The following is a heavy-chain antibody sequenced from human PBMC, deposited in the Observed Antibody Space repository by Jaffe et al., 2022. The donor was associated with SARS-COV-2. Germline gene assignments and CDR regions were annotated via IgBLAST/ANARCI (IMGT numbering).Heavy chain of an antibody. CDR2: IYHSGSA. CDR3: ARSNFVRGLIEGYDY. Sequence: QVQLQESGPGLAKPSGTLSLTCAVSGDSISSNNWWSWVRQTPTKGLQWIGEIYHSGSANYNPSLKSRVIISVDKSKNTFSLNLTSVTAADTAIYYCARSNFVRGLIEGYDYWGQGTVVTVAS. D-gene: IGHD3-10*01. J-gene: IGHJ4*02. CDR1: GDSISSNNW. V-gene: IGHV4-4*02.